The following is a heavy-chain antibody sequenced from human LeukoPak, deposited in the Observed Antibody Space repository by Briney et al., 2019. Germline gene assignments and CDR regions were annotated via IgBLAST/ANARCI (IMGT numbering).Heavy chain of an antibody. J-gene: IGHJ4*02. D-gene: IGHD2-15*01. CDR1: GFRFTDFW. Sequence: GGSLRLSCAASGFRFTDFWMSWVRQAPGKGPEWVANINQESTETYYVDSVRGRFTISRDNAKNSLSLQMNSLRVEDTAVYYCAREVDRSFGYWGQGNLVTVSS. CDR2: INQESTET. CDR3: AREVDRSFGY. V-gene: IGHV3-7*01.